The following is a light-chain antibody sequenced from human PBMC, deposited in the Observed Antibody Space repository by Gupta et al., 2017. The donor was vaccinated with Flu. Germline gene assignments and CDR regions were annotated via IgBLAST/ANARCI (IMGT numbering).Light chain of an antibody. V-gene: IGLV1-40*01. CDR1: STNIGGNLD. CDR2: GSN. J-gene: IGLJ3*02. Sequence: TISCTGSSTNIGGNLDVSWYHLHPVTAPNLLISGSNNRPSGVPARFSGSKSATSAALAITWLQAEEEADYYCQSYDSSLSGHWVFGGGTKLTVL. CDR3: QSYDSSLSGHWV.